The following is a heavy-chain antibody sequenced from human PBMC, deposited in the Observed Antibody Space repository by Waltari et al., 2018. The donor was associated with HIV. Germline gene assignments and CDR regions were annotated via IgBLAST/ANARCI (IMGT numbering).Heavy chain of an antibody. CDR2: IKQDGSEK. CDR1: GFTVSSYW. CDR3: ASLYSSGWYWFDY. J-gene: IGHJ4*02. Sequence: EVQLVESGGGLVQPGGSLRLSCAASGFTVSSYWLSWVRQAPGKGPEWVANIKQDGSEKYYVDSVKGRFTISRDNAKNSLYLQMNSLRAEDTAVYYCASLYSSGWYWFDYWGQGTLVTVSS. D-gene: IGHD6-19*01. V-gene: IGHV3-7*01.